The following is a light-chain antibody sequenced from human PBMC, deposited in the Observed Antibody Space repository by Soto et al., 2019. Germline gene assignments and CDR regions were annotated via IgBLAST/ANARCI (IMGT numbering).Light chain of an antibody. J-gene: IGKJ1*01. CDR1: QSIGMC. CDR2: RAS. Sequence: QLPQCSSTLPASVRDCVTITCRASQSIGMCLAWYQQKPGTAPKLLIYRASSLESGVPSRFSGSGSGTEFTLTISSLQPDDFATYYCHQSYSTPGTFGQGTKVDIK. CDR3: HQSYSTPGT. V-gene: IGKV1-5*01.